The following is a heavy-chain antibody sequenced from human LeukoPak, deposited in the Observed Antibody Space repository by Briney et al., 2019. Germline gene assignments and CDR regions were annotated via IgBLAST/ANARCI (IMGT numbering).Heavy chain of an antibody. CDR2: IWYDGSNK. J-gene: IGHJ4*02. Sequence: GGSLRLSCAASGFTFSIYGTHRGRHAPGKGLGRGAVIWYDGSNKYYADSVKGRFTIYRDNSKNTLYLQINSLRAEDTAVYYCARDIKYSSSWILLWGQGTLVTLSS. D-gene: IGHD6-13*01. V-gene: IGHV3-33*08. CDR1: GFTFSIYG. CDR3: ARDIKYSSSWILL.